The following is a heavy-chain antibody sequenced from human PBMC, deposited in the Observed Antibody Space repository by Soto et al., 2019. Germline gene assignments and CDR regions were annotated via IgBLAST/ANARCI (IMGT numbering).Heavy chain of an antibody. J-gene: IGHJ5*02. CDR1: GGTFSNYA. CDR2: IIPIFGSA. Sequence: QVQLVQSGAEVKKPGSSVKVSCKASGGTFSNYAITWVRQAPGQGLEWLGRIIPIFGSANYAQKFQGRVTITADESTTTAFGQLSSRSYGDAAVYYCAMVGGNDGYFGYWFGLCGQGTMVTVSS. D-gene: IGHD3-10*01. V-gene: IGHV1-69*15. CDR3: AMVGGNDGYFGYWFGL.